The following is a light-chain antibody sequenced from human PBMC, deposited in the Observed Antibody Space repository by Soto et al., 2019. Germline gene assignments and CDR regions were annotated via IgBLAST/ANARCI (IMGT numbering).Light chain of an antibody. CDR2: DGS. V-gene: IGKV3-11*01. CDR3: QHRGDWPLFT. J-gene: IGKJ3*01. CDR1: QSVRSY. Sequence: EIVLTQSPATLSLSPGERATLSCRASQSVRSYLAWYQHKPGQAPRLLIYDGSDRATGIPARFGGSGSGSDFTLTISSLEPEDFAVYYGQHRGDWPLFTFGPGTKVDIK.